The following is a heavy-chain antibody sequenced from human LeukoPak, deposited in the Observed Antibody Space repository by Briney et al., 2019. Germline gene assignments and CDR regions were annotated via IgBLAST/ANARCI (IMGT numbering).Heavy chain of an antibody. J-gene: IGHJ3*02. D-gene: IGHD3-10*01. CDR3: ASHETDFRGPYGAFDI. CDR1: GGSLSSGGYY. CDR2: IYHSGST. Sequence: PSQTLSLTCTVSGGSLSSGGYYWGWIRQPPGKGLEWIGSIYHSGSTYYNPSLKSRVTISVDTSKNQFSLKLSSVTAADTAVYYCASHETDFRGPYGAFDIWGQGTMVTVSS. V-gene: IGHV4-39*07.